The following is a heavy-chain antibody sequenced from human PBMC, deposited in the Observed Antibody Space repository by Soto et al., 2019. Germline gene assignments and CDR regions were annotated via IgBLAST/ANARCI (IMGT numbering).Heavy chain of an antibody. D-gene: IGHD5-18*01. Sequence: QVQLVQSGAEVKKPGASVKVSCKASGYTFTSYGISWVRQAPGQGLEWMGWISAYNGNTNYAQKLQGRVTMTTDTSASTADTELRRLRSDDTAVYYGANPRGYSYGCDYWGQGTLVTVSS. CDR3: ANPRGYSYGCDY. CDR2: ISAYNGNT. V-gene: IGHV1-18*01. CDR1: GYTFTSYG. J-gene: IGHJ4*02.